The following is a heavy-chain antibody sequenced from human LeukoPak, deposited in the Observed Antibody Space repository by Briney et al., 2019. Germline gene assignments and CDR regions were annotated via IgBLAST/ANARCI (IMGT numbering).Heavy chain of an antibody. CDR1: GFTFSSYA. V-gene: IGHV3-30-3*01. D-gene: IGHD3-22*01. CDR3: ARDQGGYYYDSSGYPKLPDY. Sequence: GRSLRLSCAASGFTFSSYAMHWVRQAPGKGLEWVAVISYDGSNKYYADSVKGRFTISRDNSKNTLYLQMNSLRAEDTAVYYCARDQGGYYYDSSGYPKLPDYWGQGTLVTVSS. J-gene: IGHJ4*02. CDR2: ISYDGSNK.